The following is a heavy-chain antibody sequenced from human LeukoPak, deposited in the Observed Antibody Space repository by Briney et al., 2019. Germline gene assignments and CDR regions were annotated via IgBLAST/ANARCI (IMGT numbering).Heavy chain of an antibody. J-gene: IGHJ4*02. CDR2: IDPSSTYI. CDR3: ARAPTVLVGYCSSSSCQADY. CDR1: GFTFSSYW. Sequence: PGGSLRLSCAASGFTFSSYWMSWVRQAPGKGLEWVSAIDPSSTYIYYADSVKGRFTISRDNAENSLYLQMNSLRVEDTAVYYCARAPTVLVGYCSSSSCQADYWGQGTLVTVSS. V-gene: IGHV3-21*01. D-gene: IGHD2-2*01.